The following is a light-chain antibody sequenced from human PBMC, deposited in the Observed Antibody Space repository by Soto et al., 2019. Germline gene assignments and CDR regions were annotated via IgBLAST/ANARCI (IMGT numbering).Light chain of an antibody. CDR3: QKRSNWPRT. V-gene: IGKV3-11*01. Sequence: EVVLTQSPATLCLSPPARAGLSFRASLSVNSYLAWYQQKPGQAPRLLIYDASNRATGIPPRFSGSGSGTDFALTISRLEPEDSAVYYCQKRSNWPRTFGKGTKVDIK. CDR1: LSVNSY. CDR2: DAS. J-gene: IGKJ1*01.